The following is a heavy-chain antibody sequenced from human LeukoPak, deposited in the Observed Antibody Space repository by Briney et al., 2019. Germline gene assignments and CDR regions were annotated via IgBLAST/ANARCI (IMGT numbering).Heavy chain of an antibody. D-gene: IGHD6-19*01. Sequence: GASVTVSCKASGGTFSSYAISWVRQAPGQGLEWMGGIIPIFGTANYAQKFQGRVTITADESTSTAYMELSSLRSEDTAVYYCAREPGIAVAGYAFDYWGQGTLVTVSS. J-gene: IGHJ4*02. CDR3: AREPGIAVAGYAFDY. CDR1: GGTFSSYA. CDR2: IIPIFGTA. V-gene: IGHV1-69*13.